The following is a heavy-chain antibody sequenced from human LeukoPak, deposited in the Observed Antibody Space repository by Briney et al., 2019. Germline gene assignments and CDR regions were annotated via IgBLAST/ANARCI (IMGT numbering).Heavy chain of an antibody. V-gene: IGHV3-7*01. CDR2: IKEDGSEK. J-gene: IGHJ6*02. D-gene: IGHD7-27*01. CDR3: ATYKNWVAGDV. Sequence: ETLSLTCAVYGGSFSGYYWSWIRQPPGKGLEWVANIKEDGSEKQYVDSVKGRFTVSRDNAKNSLFLQMNSLRLEDTAVYYCATYKNWVAGDVWGQGTTVSVSS. CDR1: GGSFSGYY.